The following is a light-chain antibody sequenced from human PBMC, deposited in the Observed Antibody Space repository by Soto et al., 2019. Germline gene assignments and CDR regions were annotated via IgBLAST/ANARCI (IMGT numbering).Light chain of an antibody. CDR3: HQRSNWPPLT. Sequence: EIVLTQSPATLSLSPGERATLSCRASQSVGGYLDWYQQKPGQAPRLLIYDASNRASGIPARFSGSGSGTDFTLNISRLEPEDLAVYYCHQRSNWPPLTFGGGTKVEIK. V-gene: IGKV3-11*01. CDR2: DAS. CDR1: QSVGGY. J-gene: IGKJ4*01.